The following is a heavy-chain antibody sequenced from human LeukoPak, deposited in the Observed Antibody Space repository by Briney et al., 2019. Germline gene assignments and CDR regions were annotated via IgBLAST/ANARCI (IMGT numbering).Heavy chain of an antibody. CDR3: ARQSYDFWSGYYFDY. V-gene: IGHV3-7*01. Sequence: PGGSLRLSCAASGFTFSSYWMSWVRQAPGKGLEWVANIKQDGSEKYYVDSVKGRFTISRDNAKNSLYLQMNSLRAVDTAVYYCARQSYDFWSGYYFDYWGQGTLVTVSS. J-gene: IGHJ4*02. CDR2: IKQDGSEK. D-gene: IGHD3-3*01. CDR1: GFTFSSYW.